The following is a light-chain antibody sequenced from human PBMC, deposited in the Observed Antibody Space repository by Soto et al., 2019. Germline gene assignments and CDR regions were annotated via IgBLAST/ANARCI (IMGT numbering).Light chain of an antibody. CDR1: QSVSSSY. CDR3: HQYGSSPQT. J-gene: IGKJ1*01. CDR2: GAS. V-gene: IGKV3-20*01. Sequence: IMLSQSPGTLSLSTGERATLSCRASQSVSSSYLAWYQQKPGQAPRLLIYGASSRATGIPDRFSGSGSGTDFTLTISRLEPEDFAVYYCHQYGSSPQTFGQRTKVDIK.